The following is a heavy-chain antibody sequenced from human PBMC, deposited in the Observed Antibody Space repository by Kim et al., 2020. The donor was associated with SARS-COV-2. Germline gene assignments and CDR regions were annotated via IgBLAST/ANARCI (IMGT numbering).Heavy chain of an antibody. J-gene: IGHJ6*03. CDR1: GFTFSSYG. CDR2: IWYDGSNK. Sequence: GGSLRLSCAASGFTFSSYGMHWVRQAPGKGLEWVAVIWYDGSNKYYADSVKGRFTISRDNSKNTLYLQMNSLRAEDTAVYYCARDGSAATINDYYYYMDVWGKGTTVTVSS. CDR3: ARDGSAATINDYYYYMDV. D-gene: IGHD5-12*01. V-gene: IGHV3-33*01.